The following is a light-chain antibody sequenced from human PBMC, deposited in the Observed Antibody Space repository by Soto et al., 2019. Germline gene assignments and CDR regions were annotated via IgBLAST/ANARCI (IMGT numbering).Light chain of an antibody. CDR2: EVN. V-gene: IGLV2-14*01. CDR3: NSYTGSTTRVV. J-gene: IGLJ2*01. CDR1: SSDVGAYNY. Sequence: QSALTQPASVSGSPGQSITISCTGTSSDVGAYNYVSWFKQHPGKAPKLIVYEVNNRPSGVSNRFSGSKSGNTASLTIFGLQAEDEADYYCNSYTGSTTRVVFGGGTKVTVL.